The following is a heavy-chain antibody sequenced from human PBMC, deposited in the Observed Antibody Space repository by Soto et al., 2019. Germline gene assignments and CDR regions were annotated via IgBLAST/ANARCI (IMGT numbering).Heavy chain of an antibody. Sequence: PSDTLSLTCTVSGGSISSGGYYWSWIRQHPGKGLEWIGYIYYSGSTYYSPSLKSRVTISLDTSKNQFSLKLSSVTAADTAVYYCARDSPYDFWSGYSNAFDIWGQGTMVT. J-gene: IGHJ3*02. CDR1: GGSISSGGYY. CDR2: IYYSGST. D-gene: IGHD3-3*01. V-gene: IGHV4-31*03. CDR3: ARDSPYDFWSGYSNAFDI.